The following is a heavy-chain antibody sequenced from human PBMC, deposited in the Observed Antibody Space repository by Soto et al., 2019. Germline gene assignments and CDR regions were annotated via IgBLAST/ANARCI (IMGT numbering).Heavy chain of an antibody. CDR3: AKALAVAGANYYGMDV. D-gene: IGHD6-13*01. CDR1: GFRFSTYA. Sequence: PGSSLRLSCAASGFRFSTYAVYWVRQAPGKGLEWVSAITDSGYTTYYADSVKGLFTISRDNSKNTVYLQMNSLSADDTAVYYCAKALAVAGANYYGMDVWGQGTTVTVSS. V-gene: IGHV3-23*01. CDR2: ITDSGYTT. J-gene: IGHJ6*02.